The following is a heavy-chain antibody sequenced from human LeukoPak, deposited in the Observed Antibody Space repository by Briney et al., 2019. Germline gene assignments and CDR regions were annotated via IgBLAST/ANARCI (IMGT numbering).Heavy chain of an antibody. CDR3: ARFRAATTRFDY. CDR1: GFTFRNYA. CDR2: VSFDGNTT. J-gene: IGHJ4*02. V-gene: IGHV3-30*09. D-gene: IGHD1/OR15-1a*01. Sequence: GGSLRLSCAASGFTFRNYAMYWVRQAPGRGLEWAAVVSFDGNTTFYSDSVKGRFAISSDNSKNTLYLEMNSLRPEDTAVYYCARFRAATTRFDYWGQGTLVTVSS.